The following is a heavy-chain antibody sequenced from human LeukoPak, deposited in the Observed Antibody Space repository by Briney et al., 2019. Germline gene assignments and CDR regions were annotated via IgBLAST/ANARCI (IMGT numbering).Heavy chain of an antibody. CDR3: ARLGGEGRWLQFINWFDP. J-gene: IGHJ5*02. Sequence: GESLKISCKGSGYSFTSYWIGWVRQMPGKGLEWMGIIYPGDSDTRHSPSFQGQVTISADKSISTAYLQWSSLKASDTAMYYCARLGGEGRWLQFINWFDPWGQGTLVTVSS. CDR2: IYPGDSDT. V-gene: IGHV5-51*01. D-gene: IGHD5-24*01. CDR1: GYSFTSYW.